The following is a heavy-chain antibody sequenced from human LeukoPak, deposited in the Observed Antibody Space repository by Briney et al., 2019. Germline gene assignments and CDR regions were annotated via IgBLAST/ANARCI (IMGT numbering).Heavy chain of an antibody. V-gene: IGHV4-59*08. CDR2: IYYSGST. D-gene: IGHD2-2*01. J-gene: IGHJ4*02. Sequence: SETLSLTCTVSGGSISSYYWSWIRQPPGKGLEWIGYIYYSGSTNYNPSLKSRVTISVDTSKNQFSLKLSSVTAADTAVYYCARARINCSSTSCSWYYFDYWGQGTLVTVSS. CDR1: GGSISSYY. CDR3: ARARINCSSTSCSWYYFDY.